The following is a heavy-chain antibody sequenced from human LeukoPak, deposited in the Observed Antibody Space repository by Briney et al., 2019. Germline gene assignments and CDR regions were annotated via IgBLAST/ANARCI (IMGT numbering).Heavy chain of an antibody. CDR1: GGSFSGYY. CDR2: INHSGST. D-gene: IGHD3-22*01. V-gene: IGHV4-34*01. CDR3: ARGLYYDSSGSPSFDY. J-gene: IGHJ4*02. Sequence: SETLSLTCAVYGGSFSGYYWSWIRQPPGKGLEWIGEINHSGSTNYNPSLKSRVTISVDTSKNQFSLKLSSVTAADTAVYYCARGLYYDSSGSPSFDYWGQGTLVTVS.